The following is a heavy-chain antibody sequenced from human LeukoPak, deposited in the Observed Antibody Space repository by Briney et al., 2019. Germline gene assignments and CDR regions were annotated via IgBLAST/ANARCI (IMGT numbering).Heavy chain of an antibody. D-gene: IGHD5-12*01. CDR2: IYYSGST. V-gene: IGHV4-59*01. Sequence: SETLSLTCTVSGGSISSYYWSWIRQPPGKGLEWIGYIYYSGSTNYNPSLKSRVTISVDTSKNQFSLKLSSVTAADTAVYYCARQGYSGYDKYYDYWGQRTLVTVSS. CDR1: GGSISSYY. J-gene: IGHJ4*02. CDR3: ARQGYSGYDKYYDY.